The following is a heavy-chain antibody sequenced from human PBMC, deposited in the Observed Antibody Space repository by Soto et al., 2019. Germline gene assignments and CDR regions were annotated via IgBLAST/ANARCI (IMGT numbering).Heavy chain of an antibody. J-gene: IGHJ4*02. CDR3: ARAAGGSYDILTGPNPTKPPDS. V-gene: IGHV4-31*03. CDR1: GGSISSGGYY. Sequence: SETLSLTCTVSGGSISSGGYYWSWIRQHPGKGLEWIGYIYHSGSTYYSPSLKSRVTMSIDTSKNQFSLKLSSVTAADTAVYYCARAAGGSYDILTGPNPTKPPDSWGQGTLVT. CDR2: IYHSGST. D-gene: IGHD3-9*01.